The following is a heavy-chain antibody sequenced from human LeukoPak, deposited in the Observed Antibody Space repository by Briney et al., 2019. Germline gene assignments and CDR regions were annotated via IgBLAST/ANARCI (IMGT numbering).Heavy chain of an antibody. CDR2: ISHTSKNI. CDR3: AKYYGDDPDYYYYMDV. V-gene: IGHV3-11*01. Sequence: PGGSLRLSCAASGFTFSDYYINWIRPAPGQGLEWISYISHTSKNIYYAESVEGRFTISRDNSKNSLYLQINSLRAEDTAVYYCAKYYGDDPDYYYYMDVWGKGTTVTISS. J-gene: IGHJ6*03. CDR1: GFTFSDYY. D-gene: IGHD4-17*01.